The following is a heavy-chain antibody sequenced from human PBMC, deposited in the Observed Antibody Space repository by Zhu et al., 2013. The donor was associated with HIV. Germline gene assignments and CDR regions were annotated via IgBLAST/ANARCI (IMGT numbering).Heavy chain of an antibody. CDR2: IIPIFGTA. V-gene: IGHV1-69*01. Sequence: QVQLVQSGAEVKKPGSSVKVSCKASGGTLSKHALSWVRQAPGQGLEWMGGIIPIFGTANYAQKFQGRVTITADESTSTAYMELSSLRSEDTAVHYCARDQGPDYDILTGYGWFDPWGQGTLVTVSS. CDR3: ARDQGPDYDILTGYGWFDP. CDR1: GGTLSKHA. J-gene: IGHJ5*02. D-gene: IGHD3-9*01.